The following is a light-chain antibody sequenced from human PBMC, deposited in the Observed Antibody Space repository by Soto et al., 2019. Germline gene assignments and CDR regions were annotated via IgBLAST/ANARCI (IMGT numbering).Light chain of an antibody. CDR3: QQYGSSPPFT. V-gene: IGKV3-20*01. J-gene: IGKJ3*01. CDR1: QSVSSSY. Sequence: IVLTQSPGTLSLTPGERATLSCRASQSVSSSYLAWYQQKPGQAPRLLFYGASSRATGIPDRFSGSGSGTDFTLTISRLEPEDSAVYYCQQYGSSPPFTFGPGTRVDIK. CDR2: GAS.